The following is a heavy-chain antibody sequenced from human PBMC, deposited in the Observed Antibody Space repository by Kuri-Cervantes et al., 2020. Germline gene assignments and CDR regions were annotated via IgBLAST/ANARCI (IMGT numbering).Heavy chain of an antibody. V-gene: IGHV3-48*01. Sequence: GESLKISCAASGFTFSSYSMNWVRQAPGKGLEWVSYISSSSSTIYYADSVKGRFTISRDNAKNSLYLQMNSLRAEDTAFYYCARQSPNSGSDYWGQGTLVTVSS. CDR3: ARQSPNSGSDY. CDR2: ISSSSSTI. D-gene: IGHD5-12*01. J-gene: IGHJ4*02. CDR1: GFTFSSYS.